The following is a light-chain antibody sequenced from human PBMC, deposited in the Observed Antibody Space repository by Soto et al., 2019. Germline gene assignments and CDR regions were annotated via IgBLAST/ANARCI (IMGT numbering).Light chain of an antibody. J-gene: IGLJ1*01. CDR1: ISDLAIYNY. V-gene: IGLV2-14*01. CDR3: SSDTDSSHDV. CDR2: QVT. Sequence: QCLLTQPASLSGSPGQSITISCTGTISDLAIYNYVSWYQQQRGKAPKLMIYQVTNRPSGVSNRFSGSRSGNTASLTISGLQAEDEADYYGSSDTDSSHDVFRTGTKVTVL.